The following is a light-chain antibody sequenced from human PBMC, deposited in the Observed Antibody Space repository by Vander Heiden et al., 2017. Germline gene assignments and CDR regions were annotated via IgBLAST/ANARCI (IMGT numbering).Light chain of an antibody. CDR1: QSLLHSNGYND. V-gene: IGKV2-28*01. CDR2: LGS. CDR3: MQALQARIT. J-gene: IGKJ5*01. Sequence: DIVMTQSPLSLPVSPGDPASISCTSSQSLLHSNGYNDLDWYVQKPGQSPQLLIYLGSNRASGVPDRFGGSGSGTDFTLTISRVEAEDVGVYYCMQALQARITFGQGTRLRLN.